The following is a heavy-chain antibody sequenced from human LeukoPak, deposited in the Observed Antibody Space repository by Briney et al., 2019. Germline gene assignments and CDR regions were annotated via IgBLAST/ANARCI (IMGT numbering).Heavy chain of an antibody. CDR2: INHSGST. V-gene: IGHV4-34*01. Sequence: SETLSLTCTVSGGTISSYYWSWIRQPPGKGLEWIGEINHSGSTNYNPSLKSRVTISVDTSKNQFSLKLSSVTAADTAVYYCARRAYYYDSSGYGTLIDYWGQGTLVTVSS. CDR3: ARRAYYYDSSGYGTLIDY. D-gene: IGHD3-22*01. J-gene: IGHJ4*02. CDR1: GGTISSYY.